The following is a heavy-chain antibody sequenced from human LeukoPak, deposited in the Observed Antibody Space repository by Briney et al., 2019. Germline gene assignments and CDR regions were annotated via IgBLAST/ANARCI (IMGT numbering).Heavy chain of an antibody. J-gene: IGHJ4*02. CDR2: ISGSGGST. CDR3: AKNGYDSSGYLYFDY. CDR1: GFTFSTYA. D-gene: IGHD3-22*01. V-gene: IGHV3-23*01. Sequence: GGSLRLSCAASGFTFSTYAMSWVRQAPGKGLEWVSAISGSGGSTYYADSVKGRFTISRDNSENTLYLQMDSLRAEDTAVHYCAKNGYDSSGYLYFDYWGQGTLVTVSS.